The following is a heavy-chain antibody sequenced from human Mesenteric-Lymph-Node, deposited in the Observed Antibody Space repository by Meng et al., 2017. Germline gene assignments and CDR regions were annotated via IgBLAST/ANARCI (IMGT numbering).Heavy chain of an antibody. CDR1: GYTFTSYD. J-gene: IGHJ6*02. CDR2: MNPNSGNT. D-gene: IGHD3-10*01. Sequence: ASVKVSCKASGYTFTSYDINWVRQATGQGLEWMGWMNPNSGNTGYAQKFQGRVTITRNTSISTAYMELSSLRSEDTAVYYCARVPLLYYGSGSSDVYYGMDVWGQGTTVTVSS. V-gene: IGHV1-8*03. CDR3: ARVPLLYYGSGSSDVYYGMDV.